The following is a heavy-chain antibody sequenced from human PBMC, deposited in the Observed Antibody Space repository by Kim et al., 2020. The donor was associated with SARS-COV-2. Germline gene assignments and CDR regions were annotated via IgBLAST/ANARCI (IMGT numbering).Heavy chain of an antibody. Sequence: GGSLRLSCAASGFTFSNAWMSWVRQAPGKGLEWVGRIKSKTDGGTTDYAAPVKGRFTISRDDSKNTLYLQMNSLRTEDTAVYYCTTGLYDSSEDYYYYGMDVWGQGTTVTVSS. V-gene: IGHV3-15*01. D-gene: IGHD3-22*01. CDR1: GFTFSNAW. J-gene: IGHJ6*02. CDR3: TTGLYDSSEDYYYYGMDV. CDR2: IKSKTDGGTT.